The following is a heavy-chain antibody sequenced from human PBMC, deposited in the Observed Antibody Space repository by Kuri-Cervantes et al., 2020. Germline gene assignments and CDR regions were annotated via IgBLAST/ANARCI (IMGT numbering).Heavy chain of an antibody. V-gene: IGHV1-69*13. CDR1: GGTFSSYA. J-gene: IGHJ5*02. CDR2: VIPIFGTA. D-gene: IGHD2-15*01. CDR3: ARDQGSENIVVVVAASWFDP. Sequence: SVKVSCKASGGTFSSYAISWVRQAPGQGLEWMGGVIPIFGTANYAQKFQGRVTITADESTSTAYMELSSLRSEDTAVHYCARDQGSENIVVVVAASWFDPWGQGTLVTVSS.